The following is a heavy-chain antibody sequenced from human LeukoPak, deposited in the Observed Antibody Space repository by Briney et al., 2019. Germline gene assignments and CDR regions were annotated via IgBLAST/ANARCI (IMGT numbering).Heavy chain of an antibody. Sequence: GGSLRLSCAASGFTFSSYAMSWVRQAPGKGLEWVGFIRSKAYGGTTEYAASVKGRFTISRDDSKSIAYLQMNSLRTEDTAVYYCTRTFYGDYGRDWGQGTLVTVSS. CDR3: TRTFYGDYGRD. CDR2: IRSKAYGGTT. V-gene: IGHV3-49*04. J-gene: IGHJ4*02. D-gene: IGHD4-17*01. CDR1: GFTFSSYA.